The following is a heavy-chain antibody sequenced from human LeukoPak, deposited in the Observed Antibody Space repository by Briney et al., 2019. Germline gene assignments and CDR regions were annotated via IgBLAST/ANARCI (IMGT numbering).Heavy chain of an antibody. Sequence: GGSLRLSCAASGFTFSSYGMHWVRQAPGKGLEWVAVIWYDGSNKYYADSVKGRFTISRDNSKNTLYLQMNSLRAEDTAVYYCAKEYCSNSVCHSLDYWGQGTLVTVSS. D-gene: IGHD2-8*01. CDR3: AKEYCSNSVCHSLDY. V-gene: IGHV3-33*06. J-gene: IGHJ4*02. CDR2: IWYDGSNK. CDR1: GFTFSSYG.